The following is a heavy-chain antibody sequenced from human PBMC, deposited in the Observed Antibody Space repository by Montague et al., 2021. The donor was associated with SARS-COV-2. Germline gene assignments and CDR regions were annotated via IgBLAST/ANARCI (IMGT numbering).Heavy chain of an antibody. CDR2: IDNSGST. Sequence: SETLSLTCTISGGSIGAYYWCWIWQPPGQGLEWIGYIDNSGSTNPNSSLESRVTMSVDTSKNQYSLRLNSVTAAVTAVYYCARRGGNDAFDSWGRGTMVTV. CDR1: GGSIGAYY. J-gene: IGHJ3*02. V-gene: IGHV4-59*01. CDR3: ARRGGNDAFDS. D-gene: IGHD1-26*01.